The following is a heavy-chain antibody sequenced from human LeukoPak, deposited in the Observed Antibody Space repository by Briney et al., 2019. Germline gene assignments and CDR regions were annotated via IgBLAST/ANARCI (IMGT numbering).Heavy chain of an antibody. CDR2: ISSSGSTI. V-gene: IGHV3-48*03. CDR1: GFTLSSYD. D-gene: IGHD6-13*01. Sequence: GGSLRLSCAASGFTLSSYDMSWVRQAPGKGLEWVSYISSSGSTIYYADSVKGRFTISRDNDKNSLYLQMNSLRAEDTAVYYCARGAALGYFDYWGQGTLVTVSS. J-gene: IGHJ4*02. CDR3: ARGAALGYFDY.